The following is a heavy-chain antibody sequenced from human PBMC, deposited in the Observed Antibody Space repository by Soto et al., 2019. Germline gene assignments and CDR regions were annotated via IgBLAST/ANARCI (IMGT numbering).Heavy chain of an antibody. V-gene: IGHV1-8*01. CDR2: MNPNSGNT. Sequence: GASVKVSCKASGYTFTSYDINWVRQATGQGLEWMGWMNPNSGNTGYAQKFQGRVTMTRNTSISTAYMELSSLRSEDTAVYYCARGPSRLRARLMVSWFDPWGQGALVTVSS. CDR3: ARGPSRLRARLMVSWFDP. D-gene: IGHD6-6*01. CDR1: GYTFTSYD. J-gene: IGHJ5*02.